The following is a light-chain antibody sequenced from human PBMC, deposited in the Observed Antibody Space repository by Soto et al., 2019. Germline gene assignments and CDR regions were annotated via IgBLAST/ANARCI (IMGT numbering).Light chain of an antibody. J-gene: IGKJ4*01. V-gene: IGKV3-15*01. CDR2: DAS. Sequence: MTQSPATLSVSPGERATLSCRASQFIGSNLAWYQQKPGEAPRLLMDDASSRAAGIAARFSGSGSGTEVALTISSLQSEDFAIYYCQQYNNWPPLTFGGGTKVEIK. CDR1: QFIGSN. CDR3: QQYNNWPPLT.